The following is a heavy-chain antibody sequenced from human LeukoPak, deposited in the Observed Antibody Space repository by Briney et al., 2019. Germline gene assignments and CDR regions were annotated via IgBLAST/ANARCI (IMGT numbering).Heavy chain of an antibody. CDR3: AREEYSSSNWFDP. D-gene: IGHD6-13*01. CDR1: GYTFSGYY. V-gene: IGHV1-2*02. Sequence: ASLKVSCKASGYTFSGYYMHWVRQAPGQGLESMGWINPNSGGTNYAQKFQGRVTMTRDTSISTAYMELSRLRSDDTAVYYCAREEYSSSNWFDPWGQGTLVTVSS. J-gene: IGHJ5*02. CDR2: INPNSGGT.